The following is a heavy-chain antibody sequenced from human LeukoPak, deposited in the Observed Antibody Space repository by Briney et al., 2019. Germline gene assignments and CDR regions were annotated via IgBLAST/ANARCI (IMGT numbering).Heavy chain of an antibody. V-gene: IGHV3-48*03. D-gene: IGHD3-10*02. Sequence: WGSLRLSCAASGFTFSSYEMNWVRKAPGKGLEWVSYISSSGSTIYYADSVKGRLTISRDNAKNSLYLQMNSLRAEDTAVYYCAELGITMIGGVWGKGTTVTISS. CDR1: GFTFSSYE. J-gene: IGHJ6*04. CDR3: AELGITMIGGV. CDR2: ISSSGSTI.